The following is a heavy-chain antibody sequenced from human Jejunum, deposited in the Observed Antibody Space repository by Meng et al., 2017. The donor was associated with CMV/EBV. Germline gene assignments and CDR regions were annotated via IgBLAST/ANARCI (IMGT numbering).Heavy chain of an antibody. CDR1: GFTLRSYA. CDR2: VSGSGDNT. Sequence: EVELLVSGGGLVQPGGSLQLSCVDSGFTLRSYAMPWVRQAPGKGLEWVSSVSGSGDNTHYSDSVKGRFTISRDNSKNTLYLQMNSLRAEDTAVYYCAREPQWELPPDYWGQGTLVTVSS. CDR3: AREPQWELPPDY. D-gene: IGHD1-26*01. J-gene: IGHJ4*02. V-gene: IGHV3-23*01.